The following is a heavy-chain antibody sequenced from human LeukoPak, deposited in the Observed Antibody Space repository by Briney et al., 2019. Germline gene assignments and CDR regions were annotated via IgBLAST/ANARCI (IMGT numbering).Heavy chain of an antibody. J-gene: IGHJ3*02. Sequence: PGGSLRLSCAASGFTFSNYAMSWVRQAPGKGLEWVSLMSGSSTYYADSVRGRFTISRDNSKNTLYLQMNSLRAEDTAVYYCAKMGRMRRSDAFDIWGQGTMVTVSS. V-gene: IGHV3-23*01. CDR2: MSGSST. CDR3: AKMGRMRRSDAFDI. CDR1: GFTFSNYA.